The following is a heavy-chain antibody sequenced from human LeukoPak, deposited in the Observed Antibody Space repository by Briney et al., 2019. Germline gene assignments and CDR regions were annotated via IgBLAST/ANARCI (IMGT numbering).Heavy chain of an antibody. J-gene: IGHJ4*02. V-gene: IGHV3-23*01. CDR3: AFHYYDSSGYADPPGY. Sequence: GGSLRLSCAASGFTFSSYAMSWVRQAPGKGLEWVSAISGSSGSTYYADSVKGRFTISRDNSKNTLYLQMNSLRAEDTAVYYCAFHYYDSSGYADPPGYWGQGTLVTVSS. D-gene: IGHD3-22*01. CDR2: ISGSSGST. CDR1: GFTFSSYA.